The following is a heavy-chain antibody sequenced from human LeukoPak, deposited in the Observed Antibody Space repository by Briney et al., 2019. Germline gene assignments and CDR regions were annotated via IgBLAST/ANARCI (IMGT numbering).Heavy chain of an antibody. CDR2: INPNSGVT. CDR1: GYTYTGHY. J-gene: IGHJ4*02. CDR3: ARGGRPGATIAAHP. V-gene: IGHV1-2*02. Sequence: GASVKVSCKASGYTYTGHYLHCVRQAPGQGLEWMGWINPNSGVTNYAQRFQGRVADTRDKSIDTAYMGLSTLKSDDTAVYYCARGGRPGATIAAHPWGQGTLVTVSS. D-gene: IGHD6-6*01.